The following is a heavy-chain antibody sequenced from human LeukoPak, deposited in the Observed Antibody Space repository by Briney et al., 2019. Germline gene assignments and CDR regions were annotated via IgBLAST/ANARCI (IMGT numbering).Heavy chain of an antibody. J-gene: IGHJ1*01. D-gene: IGHD2-2*01. CDR1: GYTFTSYD. Sequence: ASVKVSCKASGYTFTSYDINWVRQATGQGLEWMGWMNPNSGNTGYAQKFQGRVTMTTDTSTSTAYMELRSLRSDDTAVYYCARSRCSSTSCYSNFQHWGQGTRVTVSS. V-gene: IGHV1-8*02. CDR2: MNPNSGNT. CDR3: ARSRCSSTSCYSNFQH.